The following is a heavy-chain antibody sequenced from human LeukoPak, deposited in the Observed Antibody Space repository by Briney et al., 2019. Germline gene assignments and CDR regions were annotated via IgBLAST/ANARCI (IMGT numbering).Heavy chain of an antibody. CDR3: AKDGGNGYSHDAFDI. CDR1: GFTFSTYG. J-gene: IGHJ3*02. V-gene: IGHV3-33*06. Sequence: GSLRLSCAASGFTFSTYGMHWVRQAPGKGLEWLAVIWNDGSQKYYADSVKGRFAVSRDNSKNTLFLQVNSLRVEDTAIYYCAKDGGNGYSHDAFDIWGQGTMVTVSS. CDR2: IWNDGSQK. D-gene: IGHD5-24*01.